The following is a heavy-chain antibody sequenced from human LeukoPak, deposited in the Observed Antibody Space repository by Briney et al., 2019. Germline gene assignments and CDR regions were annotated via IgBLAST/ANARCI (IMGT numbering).Heavy chain of an antibody. D-gene: IGHD6-19*01. CDR3: ARDRRAVAGHSNFDI. CDR1: GASINTYY. V-gene: IGHV4-4*07. Sequence: SETLSLTCTVSGASINTYYWSWFRQPAGKGLEWIGRIHASGSTYYNPSLKSRVTISVDTSKNQFSLKLSSVTAADTAVYYCARDRRAVAGHSNFDIWGQGTMVTVSS. J-gene: IGHJ3*02. CDR2: IHASGST.